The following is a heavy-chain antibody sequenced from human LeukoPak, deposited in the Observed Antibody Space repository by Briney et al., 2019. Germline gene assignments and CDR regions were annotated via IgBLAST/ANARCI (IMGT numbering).Heavy chain of an antibody. CDR1: GGSFSGYY. CDR3: ARNSSGIHFDY. V-gene: IGHV4-34*01. CDR2: IYNSGST. D-gene: IGHD3-22*01. J-gene: IGHJ4*02. Sequence: SETLSLTCAVYGGSFSGYYWSWIRQPPGKGLEWIGSIYNSGSTHYNPSLKSRVTISVDTSMNQFSLKLSSVTAAGTAVYYCARNSSGIHFDYWGRGTLVTVSS.